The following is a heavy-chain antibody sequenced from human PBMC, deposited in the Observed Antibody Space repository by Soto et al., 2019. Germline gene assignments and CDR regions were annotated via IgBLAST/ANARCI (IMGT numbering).Heavy chain of an antibody. CDR1: RFTFGSYW. CDR3: AAGFPPDF. Sequence: EVLLVESGGGLVQPGGSLTLSCAASRFTFGSYWMNWVRQAPGNGLEWVANIKGDGSEKYYVDSVEGRFTISRDNTKNSLDLQMNSLRVEDTAVYYCAAGFPPDFWGQGTLVTVSS. V-gene: IGHV3-7*01. CDR2: IKGDGSEK. D-gene: IGHD3-10*01. J-gene: IGHJ4*02.